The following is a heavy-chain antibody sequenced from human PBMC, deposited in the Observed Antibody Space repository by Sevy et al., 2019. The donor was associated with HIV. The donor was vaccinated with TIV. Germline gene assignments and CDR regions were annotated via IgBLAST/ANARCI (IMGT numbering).Heavy chain of an antibody. CDR2: IYTSGST. V-gene: IGHV4-4*07. Sequence: SETLSLTCTVSGGSISSYYWSWIRQPAGKGLEWIGRIYTSGSTNYNPSLKSRVTMSVDTSKNQFSLMLSSVTAADTAVYYWAVDQGLGGSSSRHVYYYYGMDVWGQGTTVTVSS. CDR3: AVDQGLGGSSSRHVYYYYGMDV. CDR1: GGSISSYY. J-gene: IGHJ6*02. D-gene: IGHD6-13*01.